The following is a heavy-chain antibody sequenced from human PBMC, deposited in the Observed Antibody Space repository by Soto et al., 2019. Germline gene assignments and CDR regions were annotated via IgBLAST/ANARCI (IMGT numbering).Heavy chain of an antibody. D-gene: IGHD3-9*01. Sequence: PGGSLRLSCAASGFTFSSYGMHWVRQAPGKGLEWVAVIWYDGSNKYYADSVKGRFTISRDNSKNTLYLQMNSLRAEDTAVYYCAREEGYYDILTGLSYPGLFDYWGQGTRVTVSS. V-gene: IGHV3-33*01. CDR3: AREEGYYDILTGLSYPGLFDY. CDR2: IWYDGSNK. J-gene: IGHJ4*02. CDR1: GFTFSSYG.